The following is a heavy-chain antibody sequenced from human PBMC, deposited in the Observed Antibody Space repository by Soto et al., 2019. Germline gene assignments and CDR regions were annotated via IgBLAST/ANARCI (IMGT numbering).Heavy chain of an antibody. D-gene: IGHD4-17*01. CDR3: ARGRVNYGLRQYYYMDV. J-gene: IGHJ6*03. Sequence: SETLSLTCTVSGGSISSSSYYWGWIRQPPGKGLEWIGSIYYSGSTYYNPSLKSRVTISVDTSKNQFSLKLSSVTAADTAVYYCARGRVNYGLRQYYYMDVWGKGTTVTVSS. CDR1: GGSISSSSYY. CDR2: IYYSGST. V-gene: IGHV4-39*01.